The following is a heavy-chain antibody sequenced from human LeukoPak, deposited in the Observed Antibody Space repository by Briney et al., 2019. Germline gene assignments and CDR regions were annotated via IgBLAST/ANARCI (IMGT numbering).Heavy chain of an antibody. J-gene: IGHJ4*02. Sequence: GGSLRLSCAASGFTFSTYWMHWVRQAPGKGLVWVSRINSDGSSTRYADSVKGRFTISRDNSKNTLYLQMNSLRAEDTAVYYCAKMERIIAAASNFDYWGQGTLVTVSS. D-gene: IGHD6-13*01. CDR3: AKMERIIAAASNFDY. CDR2: INSDGSST. V-gene: IGHV3-74*01. CDR1: GFTFSTYW.